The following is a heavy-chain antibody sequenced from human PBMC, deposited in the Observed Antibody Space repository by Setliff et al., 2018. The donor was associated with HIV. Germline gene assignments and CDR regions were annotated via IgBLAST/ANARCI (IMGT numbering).Heavy chain of an antibody. D-gene: IGHD2-21*01. J-gene: IGHJ4*02. V-gene: IGHV2-5*08. CDR2: IYWDDDK. CDR3: AHRPFYCSGDCYLFDY. Sequence: GSGPTLVNPTQTLTLTCTFSGFSLATSGMCVNWIRQPPGKALEWLALIYWDDDKRYGPSLKSRLTITKDTSKNQVVLTMTNMDPVDTATYYCAHRPFYCSGDCYLFDYWGQGTLVTVSS. CDR1: GFSLATSGMC.